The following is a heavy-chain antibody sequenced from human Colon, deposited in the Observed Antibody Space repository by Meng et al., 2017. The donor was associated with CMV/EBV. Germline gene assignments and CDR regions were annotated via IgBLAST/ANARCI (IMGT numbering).Heavy chain of an antibody. CDR1: GGSFNAYY. CDR2: LNHSGST. CDR3: ARGRNGWLLPLDS. V-gene: IGHV4-34*01. Sequence: QWQVQQVGAGLLNPSESLSLTCAISGGSFNAYYLTWIRQSPGKGLEWIGELNHSGSTNYNPSRKSRVTISIDTSKRHFSLRLTSVTAADTAVYYCARGRNGWLLPLDSWGQGTLVTVSS. D-gene: IGHD3-3*01. J-gene: IGHJ4*02.